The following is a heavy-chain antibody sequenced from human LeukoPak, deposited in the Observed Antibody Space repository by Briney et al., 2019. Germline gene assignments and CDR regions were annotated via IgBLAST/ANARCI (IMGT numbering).Heavy chain of an antibody. D-gene: IGHD3-22*01. V-gene: IGHV3-74*01. CDR3: ARDPTLRDYRDSSGYFYD. CDR2: IKTDGSST. CDR1: GFTFSSYW. Sequence: PGGSLRLSCAASGFTFSSYWMHWVRQAPGKGLVWVSRIKTDGSSTSYADSVKGRFTISRDNAKNTLNLQMNSLRAEDTPVYCCARDPTLRDYRDSSGYFYDWGQGTLVTVSS. J-gene: IGHJ4*02.